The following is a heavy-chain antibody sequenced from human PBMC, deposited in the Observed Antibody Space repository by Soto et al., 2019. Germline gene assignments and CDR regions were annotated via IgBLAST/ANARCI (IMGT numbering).Heavy chain of an antibody. CDR1: GGSISSSSYY. CDR2: IYYSGST. V-gene: IGHV4-39*01. J-gene: IGHJ3*02. D-gene: IGHD2-15*01. CDR3: AGYIVVVVAATRRNVDAFDI. Sequence: SETLSLTCTVSGGSISSSSYYWGWIRQPPGKGLEWIGSIYYSGSTYYNPSLKSRVTISVDTSKNQFSLRLSSVTAADTAVYYCAGYIVVVVAATRRNVDAFDIWGQGTMVTVSS.